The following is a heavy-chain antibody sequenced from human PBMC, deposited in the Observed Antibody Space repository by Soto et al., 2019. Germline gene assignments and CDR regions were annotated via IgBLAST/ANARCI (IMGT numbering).Heavy chain of an antibody. Sequence: QVQLVQSGAEVNKPGASVNVSCKASGATFTDYYIHWVRQAPGQGLERMGTVNPSAGHTSYEELFLGRMYMTRDKSTFTLNMELTSLTPEATAVYYCTRGRHVLVVTAALDYWGQGTLVAVSS. CDR3: TRGRHVLVVTAALDY. CDR2: VNPSAGHT. J-gene: IGHJ4*02. CDR1: GATFTDYY. V-gene: IGHV1-46*01. D-gene: IGHD2-21*02.